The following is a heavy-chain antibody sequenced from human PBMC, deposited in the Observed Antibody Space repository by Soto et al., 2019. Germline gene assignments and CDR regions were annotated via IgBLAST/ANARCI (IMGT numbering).Heavy chain of an antibody. Sequence: VQLQESGPGLAKPSETLSLTCTVSGGSMSSYYWSWIRQPPGKGLEWIGNVFYSGSTLYNPSLTSRVIISVDTSKNQFSLKLSSVTAADTAVYYCAKEFCDPNGCYGRWLDPWGQGTLVTVSS. V-gene: IGHV4-59*01. CDR3: AKEFCDPNGCYGRWLDP. CDR2: VFYSGST. D-gene: IGHD2-15*01. CDR1: GGSMSSYY. J-gene: IGHJ5*02.